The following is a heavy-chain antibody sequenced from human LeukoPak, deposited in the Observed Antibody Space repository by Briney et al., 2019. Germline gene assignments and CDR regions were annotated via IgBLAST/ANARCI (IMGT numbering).Heavy chain of an antibody. CDR3: TTGYGDYVTPFHD. Sequence: PGGSLRLSCASSGFPFSNFWMHWVRPAPGRGLQWVSRINDDESNRSYADSVEGRFTISKDNAKKMLYLQMNSQRAEDTAVYYCTTGYGDYVTPFHDWGQGTLVTVTS. V-gene: IGHV3-74*01. CDR1: GFPFSNFW. D-gene: IGHD4-17*01. CDR2: INDDESNR. J-gene: IGHJ4*02.